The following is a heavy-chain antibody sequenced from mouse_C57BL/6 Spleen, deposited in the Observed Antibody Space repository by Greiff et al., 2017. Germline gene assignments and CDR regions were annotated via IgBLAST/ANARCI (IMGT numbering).Heavy chain of an antibody. J-gene: IGHJ1*03. V-gene: IGHV1-80*01. CDR2: IYPGDGDT. Sequence: QVQLKESGAELVKPGASVKISCKASGYAFSSYWMNWVKQRPGKGLEWIGQIYPGDGDTNYNGKFKGKATLTADKSSSTAYMQLSSLTSEDSAVYFCARPYSNYDWYFDVWGTGTTVTVSS. CDR3: ARPYSNYDWYFDV. CDR1: GYAFSSYW. D-gene: IGHD2-5*01.